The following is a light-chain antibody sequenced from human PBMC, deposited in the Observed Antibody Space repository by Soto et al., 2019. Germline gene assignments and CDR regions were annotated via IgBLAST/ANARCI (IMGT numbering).Light chain of an antibody. CDR1: SSDVGGYNY. V-gene: IGLV2-14*01. Sequence: QSALTQPASVSGSPGQSITISCTGTSSDVGGYNYVSWYQQHPGKAPKLMIYDVSNRPSGVSNRFSGSKSGNTASLTISGIQAEDEADYTCSSYTSSSTHVVFGGGTQLTVL. CDR3: SSYTSSSTHVV. CDR2: DVS. J-gene: IGLJ2*01.